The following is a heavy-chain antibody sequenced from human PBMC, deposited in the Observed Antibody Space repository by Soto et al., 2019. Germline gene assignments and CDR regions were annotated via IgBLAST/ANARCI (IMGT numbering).Heavy chain of an antibody. V-gene: IGHV4-31*03. CDR3: ARALRYCSSTSCSPWYYFDY. Sequence: QVQLQESGPGLVKPSQTLSLTCTVSGGSISSGDYYWSWIRQHPGKGLEWIGYIYYSASTYYNPSLKSRVTISVDTSKNHFSLNLMSVTAADTAVYYCARALRYCSSTSCSPWYYFDYWGQGTLVTVSS. CDR2: IYYSAST. CDR1: GGSISSGDYY. D-gene: IGHD2-2*01. J-gene: IGHJ4*02.